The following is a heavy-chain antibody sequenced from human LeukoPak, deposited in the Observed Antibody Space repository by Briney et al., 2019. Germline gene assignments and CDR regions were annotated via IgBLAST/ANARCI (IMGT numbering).Heavy chain of an antibody. CDR2: IKSKTDGGTT. D-gene: IGHD5-18*01. CDR3: TRGAFFDTFDY. J-gene: IGHJ4*02. V-gene: IGHV3-15*01. CDR1: GLTFSNAW. Sequence: GGSLRLSCAASGLTFSNAWMSWVRQAPGKGLEWVGRIKSKTDGGTTDYAAPVKGRFTIPRDDSKNTLYLQMNSLKTEDTAVYYCTRGAFFDTFDYWGQGTLVTVSS.